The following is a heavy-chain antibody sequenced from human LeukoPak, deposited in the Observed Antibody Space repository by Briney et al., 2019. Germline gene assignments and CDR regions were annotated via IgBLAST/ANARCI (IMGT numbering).Heavy chain of an antibody. CDR3: ARDFHDGGYTYGRFDY. CDR2: ISSGSEYR. D-gene: IGHD5-18*01. V-gene: IGHV3-21*01. Sequence: AGGSLRLSCLGSGFTFSSYTMNWVRQAPGKGLEWVSSISSGSEYRYYADSMKGRISISRDNAKNSVFLQIHSLRDEDTAVYYCARDFHDGGYTYGRFDYWGQGTPVTVSS. CDR1: GFTFSSYT. J-gene: IGHJ4*02.